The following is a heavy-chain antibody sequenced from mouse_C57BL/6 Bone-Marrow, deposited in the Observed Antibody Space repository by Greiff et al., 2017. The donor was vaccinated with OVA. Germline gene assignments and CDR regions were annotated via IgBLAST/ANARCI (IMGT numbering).Heavy chain of an antibody. V-gene: IGHV1-81*01. J-gene: IGHJ3*01. CDR2: ISPRSGNT. CDR1: GYTFTSYG. D-gene: IGHD2-1*01. Sequence: QVQLKQSGAELARPGASVKLSCKASGYTFTSYGISWVKQRTGQGLEWIGEISPRSGNTYYNEKFKGKATLTADKSSSTAYMELRSLTSEDSAVYFCARSLYGNYRAWFAYWGQGTLVTVSA. CDR3: ARSLYGNYRAWFAY.